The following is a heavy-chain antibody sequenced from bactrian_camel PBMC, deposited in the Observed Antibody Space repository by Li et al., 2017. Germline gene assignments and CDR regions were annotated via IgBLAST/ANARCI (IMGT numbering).Heavy chain of an antibody. CDR2: IDSDGNI. J-gene: IGHJ4*01. V-gene: IGHV3S53*01. Sequence: HVQLVESGGGSVQAGGSLRLSCAASGARFSGRCTGWFRQAPGKEDEGVATIDSDGNIRYAYSVNGRFTISKEHEKKTFCLQMNKLKPEDSAMYYCAAGRDSAGGVWCRNSDFPYMGQGTQVTVS. D-gene: IGHD7*01. CDR1: GARFSGRC.